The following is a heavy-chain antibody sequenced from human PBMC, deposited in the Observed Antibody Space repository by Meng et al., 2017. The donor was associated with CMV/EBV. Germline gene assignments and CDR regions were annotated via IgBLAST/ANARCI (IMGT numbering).Heavy chain of an antibody. CDR2: INPNSGGT. D-gene: IGHD1-7*01. CDR3: ATYIGNYINWYFDL. V-gene: IGHV1-2*02. Sequence: QVGLVKSGAEGKKPGGCGKVFCNASGYTFPGYYLHWVRQAPGQGLEWMGWINPNSGGTNYAQKFQGRVTMTRDTSISTACMELSRLRSDDTAVYYCATYIGNYINWYFDLWGRGTLVTVSS. CDR1: GYTFPGYY. J-gene: IGHJ2*01.